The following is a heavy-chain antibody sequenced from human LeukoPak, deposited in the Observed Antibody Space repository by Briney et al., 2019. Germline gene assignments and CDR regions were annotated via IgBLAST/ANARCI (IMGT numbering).Heavy chain of an antibody. V-gene: IGHV4-34*01. CDR1: GGSFSGYY. Sequence: PSETLSLTCAVYGGSFSGYYWSWIRQPPGKGLEWIGEINHSGSTNYNPSLKSRVTISVDTSKNQFSLKLSSVTAADTAVYYCARQLYYYDSSGYYWFDYWRQGTLVTVSS. CDR2: INHSGST. CDR3: ARQLYYYDSSGYYWFDY. D-gene: IGHD3-22*01. J-gene: IGHJ4*02.